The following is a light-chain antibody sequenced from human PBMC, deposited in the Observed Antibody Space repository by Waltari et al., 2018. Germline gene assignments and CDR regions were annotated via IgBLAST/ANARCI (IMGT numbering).Light chain of an antibody. CDR2: VAS. Sequence: EIVLTQSPGTLSLSPGEGATPSCRASQSVNSNFLAWYQQKPGQAPRLLIYVASSRATGIPDRFSGSGSGTDFTLTITRLEPEDFAVYYCQQYGSSPRTFGQGTKLEIK. V-gene: IGKV3-20*01. J-gene: IGKJ2*01. CDR1: QSVNSNF. CDR3: QQYGSSPRT.